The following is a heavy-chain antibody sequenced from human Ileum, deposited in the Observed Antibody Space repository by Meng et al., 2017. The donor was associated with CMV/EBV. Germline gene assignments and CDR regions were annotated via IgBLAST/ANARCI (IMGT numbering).Heavy chain of an antibody. D-gene: IGHD5-18*01. J-gene: IGHJ3*02. CDR1: GFNFGGYS. Sequence: GESLKISCAASGFNFGGYSFNWVRQIPQKGLEWVSSITSTGSPIRYAESVKGRFTISRDNAQNSLYLQMNSLRAEDTAVYYCARDLQLWSPGAFDIWGQGTMVTVSS. V-gene: IGHV3-21*01. CDR3: ARDLQLWSPGAFDI. CDR2: ITSTGSPI.